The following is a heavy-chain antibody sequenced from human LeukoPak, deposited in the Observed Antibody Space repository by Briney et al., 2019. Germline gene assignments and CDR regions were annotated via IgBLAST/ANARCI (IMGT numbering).Heavy chain of an antibody. CDR3: AKSYDILTGYESWPLDAFDI. CDR1: GFTFNSYA. Sequence: GGSLRLSCAASGFTFNSYAMSWVRQAPGKGLEWVSAISGGGGSTYYADSVKGRFTISRDNSKNTLYLQMNSLRAEDTAVYYCAKSYDILTGYESWPLDAFDIWGQGTMVTVSS. D-gene: IGHD3-9*01. V-gene: IGHV3-23*01. J-gene: IGHJ3*02. CDR2: ISGGGGST.